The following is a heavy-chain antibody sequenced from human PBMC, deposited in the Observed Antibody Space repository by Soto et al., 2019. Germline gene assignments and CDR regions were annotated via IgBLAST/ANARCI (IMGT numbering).Heavy chain of an antibody. Sequence: PGGSPRLSCAASGFTFTSYAMTWVRQAPGKGLEWVSAISGSGDSTYYADSVKGRFSVSRDNSKNTMYLQMNSLRAEDTAVYYCTKFDSRSSYFDYWGQGTLVTVSS. CDR2: ISGSGDST. CDR3: TKFDSRSSYFDY. V-gene: IGHV3-23*01. D-gene: IGHD6-6*01. CDR1: GFTFTSYA. J-gene: IGHJ4*02.